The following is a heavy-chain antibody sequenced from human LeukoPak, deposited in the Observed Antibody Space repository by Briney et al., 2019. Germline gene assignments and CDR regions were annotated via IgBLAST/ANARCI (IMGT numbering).Heavy chain of an antibody. CDR3: ARAYPRILLDY. J-gene: IGHJ4*02. V-gene: IGHV3-48*03. CDR1: GFTFSSYE. Sequence: PGGPLRLSFAASGFTFSSYEMNGVRQAPGKGLEGVSYISSSGSTIYYADSVKGRFTIPREHAKNPLYLQMNRLRAEDTAVYYCARAYPRILLDYWGQGTLVPVSS. CDR2: ISSSGSTI.